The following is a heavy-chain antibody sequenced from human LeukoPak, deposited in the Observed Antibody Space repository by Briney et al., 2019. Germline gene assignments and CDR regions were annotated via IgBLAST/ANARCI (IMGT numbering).Heavy chain of an antibody. CDR1: GFTFSSYG. CDR2: ISYDGSNK. Sequence: GRSLRLSCAASGFTFSSYGMHWVRQAPGKGLEWVAVISYDGSNKYYADSVKGRFTISRDNSKNTLYLQMNSLRAEDTAVYYCAKGGPYYDILTTLGYWGQGTLVTVSS. CDR3: AKGGPYYDILTTLGY. J-gene: IGHJ4*02. D-gene: IGHD3-9*01. V-gene: IGHV3-30*18.